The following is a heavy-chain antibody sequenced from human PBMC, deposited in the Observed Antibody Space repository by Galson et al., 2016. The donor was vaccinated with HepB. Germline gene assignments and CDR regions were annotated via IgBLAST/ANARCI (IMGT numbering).Heavy chain of an antibody. Sequence: SLRLSCAASGFTFSSYDMSWVRQAPGKGLEWVSAIRGSGGSTFYADSVKGCFTISRDDAKNTLYLQMNTLRVEDTAVYYCTRETRWYFDLWGRGTLLTVSS. J-gene: IGHJ2*01. CDR2: IRGSGGST. D-gene: IGHD1-26*01. CDR1: GFTFSSYD. CDR3: TRETRWYFDL. V-gene: IGHV3-23*01.